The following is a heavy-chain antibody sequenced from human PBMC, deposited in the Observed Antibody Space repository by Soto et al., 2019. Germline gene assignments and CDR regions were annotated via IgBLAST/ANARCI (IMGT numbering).Heavy chain of an antibody. CDR1: GGSISSGDYY. Sequence: PSETLSLTCTVSGGSISSGDYYWRWIRQPPGKGLEWIGYIYYSGSTYYNPSLKSRVTISVDTSKNQFSLKLSSVTAADTAVYYCARSYGSGSYNFDYWGQGTLVTVSS. D-gene: IGHD3-10*01. V-gene: IGHV4-30-4*01. J-gene: IGHJ4*02. CDR2: IYYSGST. CDR3: ARSYGSGSYNFDY.